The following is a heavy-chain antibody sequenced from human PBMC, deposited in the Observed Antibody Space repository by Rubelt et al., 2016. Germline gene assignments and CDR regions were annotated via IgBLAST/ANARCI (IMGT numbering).Heavy chain of an antibody. D-gene: IGHD2-2*01. CDR2: INHSGST. J-gene: IGHJ4*02. V-gene: IGHV4-34*01. Sequence: EINHSGSTNYNPSLKSRVTISVDTSKNQFSLKLSPVTAADTAVYYCARDRGYCSSTSCSVDYWGQGTLVTVSS. CDR3: ARDRGYCSSTSCSVDY.